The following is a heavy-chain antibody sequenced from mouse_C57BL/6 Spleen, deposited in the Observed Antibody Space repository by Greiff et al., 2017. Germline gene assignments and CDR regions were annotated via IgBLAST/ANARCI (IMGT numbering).Heavy chain of an antibody. V-gene: IGHV1-64*01. D-gene: IGHD1-1*01. J-gene: IGHJ2*01. CDR1: GYTFTSYW. Sequence: VQLQQPGAELVKPGASVKLSCKASGYTFTSYWMHWVKQRPGQGLEWIGMIHPNSGSTNYNEKLKSKATLTVDRSSSTAYMQLSSLTSEDSAVYYCAITTVVAGGFDYWGQGTTLTVSS. CDR2: IHPNSGST. CDR3: AITTVVAGGFDY.